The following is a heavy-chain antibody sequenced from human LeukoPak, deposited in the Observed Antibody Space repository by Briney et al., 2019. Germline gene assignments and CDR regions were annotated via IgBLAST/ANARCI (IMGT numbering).Heavy chain of an antibody. D-gene: IGHD6-19*01. CDR3: ASHSSGRSWFDP. Sequence: SETLSLTCTVSDDSMSSYYWNWIRQPPGKGLEWIGYVYYSGGTNYNPSLKSRVTISVDTSKNQFSLKLSSVTAADTAVYYCASHSSGRSWFDPWGQGTLVTVSS. CDR2: VYYSGGT. J-gene: IGHJ5*02. CDR1: DDSMSSYY. V-gene: IGHV4-59*08.